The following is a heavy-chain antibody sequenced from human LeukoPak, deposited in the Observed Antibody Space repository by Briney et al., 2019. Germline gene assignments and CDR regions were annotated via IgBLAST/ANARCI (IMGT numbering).Heavy chain of an antibody. J-gene: IGHJ4*02. D-gene: IGHD6-19*01. CDR3: ARVWLVYYDY. Sequence: SETLSLTRTVSGGSTSSSSYYWGWIRQPPGKGLEWIGSIYYSGSTYYNPSLKSRVTISVDTSKNQFSLKLSSVTAADTAVYYCARVWLVYYDYWGQGTLVTVSS. CDR1: GGSTSSSSYY. V-gene: IGHV4-39*01. CDR2: IYYSGST.